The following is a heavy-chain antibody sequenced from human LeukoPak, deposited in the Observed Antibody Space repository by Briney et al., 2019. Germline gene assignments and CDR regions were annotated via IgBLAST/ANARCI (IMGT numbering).Heavy chain of an antibody. CDR2: ITHRGTT. V-gene: IGHV4-34*01. D-gene: IGHD2-2*01. CDR1: GGSFSSYY. J-gene: IGHJ4*02. CDR3: AILGYCSSASCYAIPI. Sequence: PSETLSLTCAVYGGSFSSYYWTWVRQPPGKGLEWIGEITHRGTTHCNPSLKSRVTISADTQFALKLTSVTAADTAVYYCAILGYCSSASCYAIPIWGQGSLVTVSS.